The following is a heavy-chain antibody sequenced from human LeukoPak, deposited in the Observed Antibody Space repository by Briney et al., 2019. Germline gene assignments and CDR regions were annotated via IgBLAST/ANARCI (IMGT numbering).Heavy chain of an antibody. V-gene: IGHV1-2*02. CDR3: ARARIAAAGSTGYYYYMDV. CDR1: GFTFTGYY. D-gene: IGHD6-13*01. J-gene: IGHJ6*03. Sequence: GGSLRLSCAASGFTFTGYYMHWVRQAPGQGLEWMGWINPNSGGTNYAQKFQGRVTMTRDTSISTAYMELSRLRSEDTAVYYCARARIAAAGSTGYYYYMDVWGKGTTVTISS. CDR2: INPNSGGT.